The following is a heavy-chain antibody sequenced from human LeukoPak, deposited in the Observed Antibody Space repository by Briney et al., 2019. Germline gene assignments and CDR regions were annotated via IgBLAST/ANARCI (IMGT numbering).Heavy chain of an antibody. CDR1: GYTFTTYA. Sequence: ASVKVSCKASGYTFTTYAMHWVRQAPGQRLEWMGWINTGNGNTKYSQKFQGRVTMTRDTSTSTVYMELSSLRSEDTAVYYCARDHPNGDYYFDYWGQGTLVTVSS. J-gene: IGHJ4*02. CDR3: ARDHPNGDYYFDY. V-gene: IGHV1-3*04. D-gene: IGHD4-17*01. CDR2: INTGNGNT.